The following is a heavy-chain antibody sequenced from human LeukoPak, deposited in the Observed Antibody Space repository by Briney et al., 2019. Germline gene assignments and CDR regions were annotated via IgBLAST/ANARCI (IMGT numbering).Heavy chain of an antibody. V-gene: IGHV1-3*01. J-gene: IGHJ3*02. CDR1: GGTFTSYA. CDR2: INAGNGNT. Sequence: ASVKVSCKASGGTFTSYAMHWVRQAPGQRLEWMGWINAGNGNTKYSQKFQGRVTITRDTSASTAYMELGSLRSEDTAVYYCARSGVVTANDAFDIWGQGTMVTVSS. D-gene: IGHD2-21*02. CDR3: ARSGVVTANDAFDI.